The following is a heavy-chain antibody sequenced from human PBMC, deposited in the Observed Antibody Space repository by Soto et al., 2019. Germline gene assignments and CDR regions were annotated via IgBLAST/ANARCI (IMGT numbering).Heavy chain of an antibody. J-gene: IGHJ6*02. CDR2: ISAYNGNT. CDR3: ARNMAVDADYYYYGMDV. CDR1: GYTFTSYG. D-gene: IGHD6-19*01. V-gene: IGHV1-18*04. Sequence: ASVKVSCKASGYTFTSYGISWVRQAPGQGLEWMGWISAYNGNTNYAQKLQGRVTMTTDTSTSTAYMELRSLRSDDTAVYYCARNMAVDADYYYYGMDVWGQGTRVTVSS.